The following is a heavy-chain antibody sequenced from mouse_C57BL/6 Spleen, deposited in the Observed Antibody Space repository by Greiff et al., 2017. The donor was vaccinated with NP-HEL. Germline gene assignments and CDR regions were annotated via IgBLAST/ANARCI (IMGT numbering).Heavy chain of an antibody. D-gene: IGHD2-3*01. J-gene: IGHJ4*01. Sequence: VHVKQSGPELVKPGASVKISCKASGYSFTDYNMNWVKQSNGKSLEWIGVINPNYGTTSYNQKFKGKATLTVDQSSSTAYMQLNSLTSEDSAVYYCARRGYYRDYYAMDYWGQGTSVTVSS. CDR1: GYSFTDYN. V-gene: IGHV1-39*01. CDR3: ARRGYYRDYYAMDY. CDR2: INPNYGTT.